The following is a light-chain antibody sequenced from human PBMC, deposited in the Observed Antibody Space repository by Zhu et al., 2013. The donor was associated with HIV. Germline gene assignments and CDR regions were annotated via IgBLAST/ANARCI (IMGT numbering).Light chain of an antibody. V-gene: IGKV1-39*01. CDR2: GAL. CDR3: QQSYGTSPIS. Sequence: DIQMTQSPASLSASVGDRVTITCRASQTINNYLNWYQQKPGKAPELLIYGALNLQSGVSSRFSGGRSGTDFTLTISSLHPEDFATYYCQQSYGTSPISFGGGTKVEMK. J-gene: IGKJ4*01. CDR1: QTINNY.